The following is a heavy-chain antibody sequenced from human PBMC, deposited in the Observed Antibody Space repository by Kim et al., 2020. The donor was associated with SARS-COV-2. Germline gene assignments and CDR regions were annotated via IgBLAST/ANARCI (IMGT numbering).Heavy chain of an antibody. CDR2: IRSKAYGGTT. D-gene: IGHD5-18*01. CDR1: GFTFGDYA. Sequence: GGSLRLSCTASGFTFGDYAMSWFRQAPGKGLEWVGFIRSKAYGGTTEYAASVKGRFTISRDDSKSIAYLQMNSLKTEDTAVYYCSCEGIRSRRGARDAFDIWGQGTMVTVSS. J-gene: IGHJ3*02. V-gene: IGHV3-49*03. CDR3: SCEGIRSRRGARDAFDI.